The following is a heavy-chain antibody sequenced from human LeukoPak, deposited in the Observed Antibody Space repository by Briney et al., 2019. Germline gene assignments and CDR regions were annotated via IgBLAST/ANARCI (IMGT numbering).Heavy chain of an antibody. V-gene: IGHV1-69*01. CDR3: ALSLHCSSTSCYFDY. D-gene: IGHD2-2*01. Sequence: ASVKVSCKASGGTFSSYAISWVRQALGQGLEWMGGIIPIFGTANYAQKFQGRVTITADESTSTAYMELSSLRSEDTAVYYCALSLHCSSTSCYFDYWGQGTLVTVSS. CDR2: IIPIFGTA. CDR1: GGTFSSYA. J-gene: IGHJ4*02.